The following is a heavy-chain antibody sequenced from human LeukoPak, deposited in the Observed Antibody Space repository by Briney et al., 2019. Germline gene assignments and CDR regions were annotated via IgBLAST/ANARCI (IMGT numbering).Heavy chain of an antibody. CDR3: ARGPELERYFDWLPKPYYFDY. Sequence: ASVKVSCRASGYTFSNYGISWVRQAPGLGLGWMGWTSYNGNTNYAQKFQDRVTMTTDTSTSTAYMELRSLRSDDTAVYYCARGPELERYFDWLPKPYYFDYWGQGTLVTVSS. CDR1: GYTFSNYG. V-gene: IGHV1-18*04. J-gene: IGHJ4*02. D-gene: IGHD3-9*01. CDR2: TSYNGNT.